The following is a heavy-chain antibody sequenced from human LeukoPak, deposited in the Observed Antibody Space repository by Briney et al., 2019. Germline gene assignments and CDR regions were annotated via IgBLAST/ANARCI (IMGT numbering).Heavy chain of an antibody. D-gene: IGHD1-26*01. J-gene: IGHJ4*02. CDR2: FDPEDGET. CDR3: ATDSWDFSGSYHLDY. CDR1: GYTLTELS. V-gene: IGHV1-24*01. Sequence: ASVKVSCKVSGYTLTELSMHCVRQAPGKGLEWMGGFDPEDGETIYAQKFQGRVTMTEDTSTDTAYMELSSLRSEDTAVYYCATDSWDFSGSYHLDYWGQGTLVTVSS.